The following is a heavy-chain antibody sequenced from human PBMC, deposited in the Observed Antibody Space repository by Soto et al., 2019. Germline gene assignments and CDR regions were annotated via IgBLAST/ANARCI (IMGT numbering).Heavy chain of an antibody. J-gene: IGHJ6*02. CDR2: IWYDGSNK. CDR1: GFTFSSYG. CDR3: ASEYCSGGSCYYYGMDV. Sequence: TGGSLRLSCAASGFTFSSYGMHWGRQAPGKGLEWVAVIWYDGSNKYYADSVKGRFTISRDNSKNTLYLQMNSLRAEDTAVYYCASEYCSGGSCYYYGMDVWGQGTTVTVSS. V-gene: IGHV3-33*01. D-gene: IGHD2-15*01.